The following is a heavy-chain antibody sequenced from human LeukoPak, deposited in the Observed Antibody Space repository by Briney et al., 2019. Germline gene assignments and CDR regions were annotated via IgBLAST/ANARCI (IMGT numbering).Heavy chain of an antibody. V-gene: IGHV4-59*01. CDR3: ARAVLATKSEHWFDS. D-gene: IGHD2-8*01. J-gene: IGHJ5*01. CDR2: IYYTGST. Sequence: SETLSLTCTVSGGSISIYYWSWIRQPPGKGLEWIGYIYYTGSTNYNSSLKSRVTISVDTSKNQFSLNLSSVTAADTAMYYCARAVLATKSEHWFDSWGQGTLVTVSS. CDR1: GGSISIYY.